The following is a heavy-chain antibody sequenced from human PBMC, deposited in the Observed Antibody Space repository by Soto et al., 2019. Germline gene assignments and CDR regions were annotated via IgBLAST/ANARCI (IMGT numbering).Heavy chain of an antibody. V-gene: IGHV3-23*01. Sequence: GGSLRLACAASGFTFSSYAMSWVRQAPGKGLEWVSASSGSGGSTYYEDSVKGRFTISRDNSQNTLYLQMNSLRAEDTAVYYCAKIVGGPVVVVAATPTRFDPWGQGTLVTVS. CDR3: AKIVGGPVVVVAATPTRFDP. CDR2: SSGSGGST. D-gene: IGHD2-15*01. CDR1: GFTFSSYA. J-gene: IGHJ5*02.